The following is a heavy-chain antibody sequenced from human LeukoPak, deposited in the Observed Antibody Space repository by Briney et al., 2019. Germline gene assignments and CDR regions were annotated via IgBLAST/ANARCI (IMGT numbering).Heavy chain of an antibody. J-gene: IGHJ6*03. CDR2: IIPIFGTA. D-gene: IGHD5-18*01. V-gene: IGHV1-69*06. CDR1: GYTFTGYY. Sequence: SVKVSCKASGYTFTGYYMHWVRQAPGQGLEWMGGIIPIFGTANYAQKFQGRVTITADKSTSTAYMELSSLRSEDTAVYYCAAGYSYGSGYYYYMDVWGKGTTVTVSS. CDR3: AAGYSYGSGYYYYMDV.